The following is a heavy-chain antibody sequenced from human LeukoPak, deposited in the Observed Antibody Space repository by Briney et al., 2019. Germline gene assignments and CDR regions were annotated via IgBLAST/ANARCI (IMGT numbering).Heavy chain of an antibody. D-gene: IGHD6-19*01. J-gene: IGHJ4*02. CDR2: IYYSGST. CDR1: GGSISSYY. V-gene: IGHV4-59*08. CDR3: ARRSAVAGADYFDY. Sequence: SETLSLTCTVSGGSISSYYWSWIRQPPGKGLEWIGYIYYSGSTNYNPSLKSRVTISVDTSKSQFSLKLSSVTAADTAVYYCARRSAVAGADYFDYWGQGTLVTVSS.